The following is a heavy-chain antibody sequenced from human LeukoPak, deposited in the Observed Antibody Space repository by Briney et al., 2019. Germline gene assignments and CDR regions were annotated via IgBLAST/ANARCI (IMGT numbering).Heavy chain of an antibody. D-gene: IGHD3-22*01. Sequence: GGSLRLSCAASGFTFSSYAMSWVRQAPGKGLEWASAISGSGGSTYYAGSVKGRFTISRDNSKNTLYLQMNSLRAEDTAVYYCAKDKLSDSSGYYYYFDYWGQGTLVTVSS. CDR2: ISGSGGST. V-gene: IGHV3-23*01. CDR3: AKDKLSDSSGYYYYFDY. J-gene: IGHJ4*02. CDR1: GFTFSSYA.